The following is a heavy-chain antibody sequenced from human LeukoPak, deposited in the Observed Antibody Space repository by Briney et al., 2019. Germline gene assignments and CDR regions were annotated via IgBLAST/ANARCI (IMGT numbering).Heavy chain of an antibody. CDR2: IYPGDSDT. Sequence: GESLKFSCKGSGDSFINYSIGWVRQMPGKGLEWMGIIYPGDSDTRYSPSFQGQVTFSVDKSISTAYLQWSSLKASDTAMYYCARQRRGIDSVIDYWGQGTLVTVSS. V-gene: IGHV5-51*01. CDR1: GDSFINYS. D-gene: IGHD1-26*01. CDR3: ARQRRGIDSVIDY. J-gene: IGHJ4*02.